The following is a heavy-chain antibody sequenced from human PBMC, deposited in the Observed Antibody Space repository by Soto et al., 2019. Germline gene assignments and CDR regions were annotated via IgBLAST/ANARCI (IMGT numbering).Heavy chain of an antibody. Sequence: EVQLVESGGGLVQPGGSLRLSCVASGFSFTTSWMTWVRQAPGKGLEWVANIKRDGSKKNYLDSVKGRFTISRDNAENSLYLQMNMLRVEDTAVYYCARGLSPSFSDTPFDGFDIWGQGTVVAVSS. V-gene: IGHV3-7*04. CDR3: ARGLSPSFSDTPFDGFDI. D-gene: IGHD1-26*01. CDR2: IKRDGSKK. J-gene: IGHJ3*02. CDR1: GFSFTTSW.